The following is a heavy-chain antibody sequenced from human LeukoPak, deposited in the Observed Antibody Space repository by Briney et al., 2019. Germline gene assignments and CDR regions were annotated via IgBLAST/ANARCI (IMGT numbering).Heavy chain of an antibody. J-gene: IGHJ4*02. D-gene: IGHD3-10*01. CDR2: IYYSGST. Sequence: SDTLSLTCAVSGYSISSGHWWGWIRRPPGKGLEWIGYIYYSGSTYYNPSLKSRVTMSVDTSKNQFSLKVSSVTAVDTAVYYCASSGRAPYYFDYWGQGTLVTVSS. V-gene: IGHV4-28*01. CDR3: ASSGRAPYYFDY. CDR1: GYSISSGHW.